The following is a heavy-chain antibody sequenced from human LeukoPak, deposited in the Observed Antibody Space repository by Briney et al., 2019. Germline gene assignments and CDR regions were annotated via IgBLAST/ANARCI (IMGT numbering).Heavy chain of an antibody. J-gene: IGHJ4*02. D-gene: IGHD5-18*01. CDR3: ATIQLWKFDY. CDR1: GLTFSSYW. Sequence: GGSLRLSCAASGLTFSSYWMSWVRQAPGKGLEWVANINQDESEKYYVDSVKGRFTISRDNAKNSLYLQMNSLRAEDTAVYYCATIQLWKFDYWGQGALVTVSS. CDR2: INQDESEK. V-gene: IGHV3-7*01.